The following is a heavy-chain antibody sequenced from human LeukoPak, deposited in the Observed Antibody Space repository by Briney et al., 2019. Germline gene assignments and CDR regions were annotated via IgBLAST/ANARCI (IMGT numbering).Heavy chain of an antibody. CDR2: IIPIFGTA. CDR1: GGTFSSYA. D-gene: IGHD3-10*01. V-gene: IGHV1-69*13. Sequence: ASVKVSCKASGGTFSSYAISWVRQAPGQGLEWMGGIIPIFGTANYAQKFQGRVTITADESTSTAYMELSSLRSEDTAVYYCARRDYYGSGVDYWGQEPWSPSPQ. CDR3: ARRDYYGSGVDY. J-gene: IGHJ4*01.